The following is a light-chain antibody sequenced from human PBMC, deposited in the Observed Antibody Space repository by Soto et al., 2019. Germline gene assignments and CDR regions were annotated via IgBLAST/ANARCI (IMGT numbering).Light chain of an antibody. V-gene: IGLV2-23*02. Sequence: QSVRTQPASVSGSPGQSITISCTGTSSDVGSYDLVSWYQQHPGNAPKLMIYEVNKRPSGVSNRFSGSKSGNTASLTISGLQAEDEADYYCCSYATTTLFGGGTKVTVL. CDR2: EVN. J-gene: IGLJ2*01. CDR1: SSDVGSYDL. CDR3: CSYATTTL.